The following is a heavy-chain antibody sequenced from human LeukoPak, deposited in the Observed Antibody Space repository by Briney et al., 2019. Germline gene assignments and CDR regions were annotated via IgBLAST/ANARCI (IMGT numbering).Heavy chain of an antibody. CDR3: ARGLGY. Sequence: SETLSLTCAVYGGSFSGYYWSWIRQPPGKGLEWIGEINHSGSTNYDPSLKSRVTISVDTSKNQFSLKLSSVTAADTAVYYCARGLGYWGQGTLVTVSS. CDR2: INHSGST. CDR1: GGSFSGYY. J-gene: IGHJ4*02. V-gene: IGHV4-34*01.